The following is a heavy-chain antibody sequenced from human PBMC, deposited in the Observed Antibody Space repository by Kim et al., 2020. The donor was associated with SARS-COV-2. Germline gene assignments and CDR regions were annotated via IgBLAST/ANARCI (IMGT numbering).Heavy chain of an antibody. V-gene: IGHV3-64D*06. D-gene: IGHD2-2*01. J-gene: IGHJ4*02. CDR2: ISSNGGST. CDR3: VKRGPGGRIRFDCSSTSCYWRDYFDY. Sequence: GGSLRLSCSASGFTFSSYAMHWVRQAPGKGLEYVSAISSNGGSTYYADSVKGRFTISRDNSKNTLYLQMSSLRAEDTAVYYCVKRGPGGRIRFDCSSTSCYWRDYFDYWGQGTLVTVSS. CDR1: GFTFSSYA.